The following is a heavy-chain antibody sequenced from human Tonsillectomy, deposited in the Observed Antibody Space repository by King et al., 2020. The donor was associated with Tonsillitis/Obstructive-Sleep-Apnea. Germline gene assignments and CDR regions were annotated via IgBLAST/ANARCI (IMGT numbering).Heavy chain of an antibody. CDR2: IYYSGST. CDR1: GGSISSYY. CDR3: ARALQPNWFDP. Sequence: VQLQESGPGLVKPSETLSLTCTVSGGSISSYYWSWIRQPPGKGLEWIGYIYYSGSTNYNPSLKSRVTISVDTSKNQFSLKLSSVTAADTAVYYCARALQPNWFDPWGQGTLVTVSS. D-gene: IGHD4-11*01. J-gene: IGHJ5*02. V-gene: IGHV4-59*01.